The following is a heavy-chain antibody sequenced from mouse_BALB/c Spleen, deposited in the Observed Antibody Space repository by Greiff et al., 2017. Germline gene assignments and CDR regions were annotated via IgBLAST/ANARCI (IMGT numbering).Heavy chain of an antibody. CDR1: GFTFSSYA. Sequence: EVKLMESGGGLVKPGGSLKLSCAASGFTFSSYAMSWVRQTPEKRLEWVATISSGGSYTYYPDSVKGRFTISRDNAKNTLYLQMSSLRSEDTAMYYCARQGPTGFAYWGQGTLVTVSA. CDR3: ARQGPTGFAY. J-gene: IGHJ3*01. V-gene: IGHV5-9-3*01. CDR2: ISSGGSYT.